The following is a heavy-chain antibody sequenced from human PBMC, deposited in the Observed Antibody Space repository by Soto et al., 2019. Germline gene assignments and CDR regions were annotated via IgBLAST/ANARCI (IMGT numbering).Heavy chain of an antibody. J-gene: IGHJ4*02. V-gene: IGHV4-59*02. Sequence: QMQLKESGPGLVKPSETLSLSCAVSGASVSSYYWNWIRQPPGKGLEWIGYIWDSGSSNYNPSLKSRVTISLDTSQNQFSLKLTSVTAADTAVYYCARYASGTFPFFDHWGRGTLVTVSS. CDR1: GASVSSYY. CDR2: IWDSGSS. CDR3: ARYASGTFPFFDH. D-gene: IGHD3-10*01.